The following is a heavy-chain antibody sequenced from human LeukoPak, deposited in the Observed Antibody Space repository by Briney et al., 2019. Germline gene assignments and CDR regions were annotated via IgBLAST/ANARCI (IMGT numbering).Heavy chain of an antibody. J-gene: IGHJ4*02. Sequence: GGSLRLSCAGSGFTFSSYWMSWVHQAPGKGLEWVANIKQDGSEKYYVDSVKGRFTISRDNAKNSLYLQMNTLRAEDTAVYYCVRQAGVYWGQGTLVTVSS. CDR2: IKQDGSEK. D-gene: IGHD3-10*01. CDR1: GFTFSSYW. CDR3: VRQAGVY. V-gene: IGHV3-7*01.